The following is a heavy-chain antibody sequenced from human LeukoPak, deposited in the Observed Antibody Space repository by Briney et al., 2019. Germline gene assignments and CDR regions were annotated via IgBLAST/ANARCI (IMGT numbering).Heavy chain of an antibody. D-gene: IGHD3-22*01. J-gene: IGHJ4*02. CDR3: AAIPRGGYYDSSGYLDY. V-gene: IGHV1-58*02. CDR2: IVVGSGNT. Sequence: GTSVKGSCKASGFTVTSSAMQWVRQARGQRLEWIGWIVVGSGNTNYAQKFQERVTITRDMSTSTAYMELSSLRSEDTAVYYCAAIPRGGYYDSSGYLDYWGQGTLVTVSS. CDR1: GFTVTSSA.